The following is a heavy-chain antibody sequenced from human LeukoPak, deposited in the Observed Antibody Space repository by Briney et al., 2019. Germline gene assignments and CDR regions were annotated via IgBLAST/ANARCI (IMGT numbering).Heavy chain of an antibody. CDR1: GFTFSSYW. J-gene: IGHJ4*02. V-gene: IGHV3-23*01. CDR2: ISGSGGST. D-gene: IGHD2-15*01. Sequence: GGSLRLSCAASGFTFSSYWMSWVRQAPGKGLEWVSAISGSGGSTYYADSVKGRFTISRDNSKNTLYLQMNSLRAEDTAVYYCAKDRAYCSGGSCYEAAFWGQGTLVTVSS. CDR3: AKDRAYCSGGSCYEAAF.